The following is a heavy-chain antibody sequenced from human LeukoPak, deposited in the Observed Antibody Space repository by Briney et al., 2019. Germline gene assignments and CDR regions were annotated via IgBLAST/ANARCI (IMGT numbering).Heavy chain of an antibody. J-gene: IGHJ4*02. CDR1: GYSFTTHG. V-gene: IGHV1-18*01. CDR3: ARGLGAYSSLN. D-gene: IGHD3-22*01. Sequence: ASVKVSCKASGYSFTTHGISWVRQAPGQGLEWMGWISSYSTYTTYAQKFQGRVTMTTDTSTSTGYLELRSLTSDDTAVYYCARGLGAYSSLNWGQGTLVTVSS. CDR2: ISSYSTYT.